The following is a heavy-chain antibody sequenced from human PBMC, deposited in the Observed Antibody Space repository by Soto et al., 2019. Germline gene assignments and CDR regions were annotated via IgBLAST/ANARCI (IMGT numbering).Heavy chain of an antibody. V-gene: IGHV4-59*01. CDR3: AGGGSTGTTFIGFGY. D-gene: IGHD1-7*01. Sequence: QVHLQESGPGLVKPSETLSLTCTVSGASISSYYWSWIRHPPGKGLESIGYSYYSGSTNYTPSLNSRFSISIYASTDQPSLTLSFVTAADTAVYYCAGGGSTGTTFIGFGYGGQGTLVTVCS. CDR2: SYYSGST. CDR1: GASISSYY. J-gene: IGHJ4*02.